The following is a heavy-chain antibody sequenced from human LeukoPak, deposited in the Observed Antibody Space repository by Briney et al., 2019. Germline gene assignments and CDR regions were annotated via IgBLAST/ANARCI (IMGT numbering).Heavy chain of an antibody. CDR1: GFTFDDYA. CDR3: AKDNGSGSYYSWRYFDY. V-gene: IGHV3-9*01. J-gene: IGHJ4*02. CDR2: IGWNSGSI. Sequence: GGSLRLSCAASGFTFDDYAMHWVRQAPGKGLEWVSGIGWNSGSIGYADSVKGRFTISRDNAKNSLYLQMNSLRAEDTALYYCAKDNGSGSYYSWRYFDYWGQGTLVTVSS. D-gene: IGHD3-10*01.